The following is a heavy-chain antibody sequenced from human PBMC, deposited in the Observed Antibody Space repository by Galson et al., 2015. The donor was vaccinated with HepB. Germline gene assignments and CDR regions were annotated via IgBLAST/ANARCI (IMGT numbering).Heavy chain of an antibody. Sequence: SVKVSCKASGYTFTSYTISWVRQAPGQGLEWMGRIIPILGIANYAQKFQGRVTITADKSTSTAYMELSSLRSEDTAVYYCARDFMTYYYDSSGYSEAFDIWGQGTMVTVSS. CDR1: GYTFTSYT. J-gene: IGHJ3*02. CDR3: ARDFMTYYYDSSGYSEAFDI. V-gene: IGHV1-69*04. D-gene: IGHD3-22*01. CDR2: IIPILGIA.